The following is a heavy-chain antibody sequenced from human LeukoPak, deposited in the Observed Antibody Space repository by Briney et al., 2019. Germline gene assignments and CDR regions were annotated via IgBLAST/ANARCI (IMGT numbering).Heavy chain of an antibody. Sequence: GGSLRLSCAASGFTFSSYAMSWVRQAPGKGLEWVSSISGSGDSTYYADSVKGRFTISRDNSKNTLYLQMNSLRADDTAVYYCAKGTGSGWYDAFDFWGQGTMVTTSS. D-gene: IGHD6-19*01. CDR1: GFTFSSYA. CDR3: AKGTGSGWYDAFDF. V-gene: IGHV3-23*01. CDR2: ISGSGDST. J-gene: IGHJ3*01.